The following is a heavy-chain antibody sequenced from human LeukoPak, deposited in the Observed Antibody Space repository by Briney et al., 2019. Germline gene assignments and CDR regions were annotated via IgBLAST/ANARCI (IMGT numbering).Heavy chain of an antibody. V-gene: IGHV3-7*05. CDR2: IKQDGSEK. D-gene: IGHD2-15*01. J-gene: IGHJ4*02. CDR3: ASGGSYFGY. CDR1: GFTFSSYW. Sequence: GGSLRLSCEGSGFTFSSYWMSWVRQAPGKGLEWVANIKQDGSEKYYVDSVKGRFTISRDNAKNSLFLQMNSLRADDTAVYYCASGGSYFGYWGQGTLVTVST.